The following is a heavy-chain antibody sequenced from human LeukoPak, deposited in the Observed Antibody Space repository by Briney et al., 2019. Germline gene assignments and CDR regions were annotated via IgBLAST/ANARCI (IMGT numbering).Heavy chain of an antibody. CDR2: VYSGGTT. CDR1: GFTVGNNQ. J-gene: IGHJ4*02. D-gene: IGHD2-2*01. CDR3: AKGPIYCSSTSCPPDY. Sequence: GGSLRLSCAASGFTVGNNQMTWVRQASGKGLEWVSLVYSGGTTRYADSVKGRFTISRDNSKNTLYLQMNSLRAEDTAVYYCAKGPIYCSSTSCPPDYWGQGTLVTVSS. V-gene: IGHV3-66*01.